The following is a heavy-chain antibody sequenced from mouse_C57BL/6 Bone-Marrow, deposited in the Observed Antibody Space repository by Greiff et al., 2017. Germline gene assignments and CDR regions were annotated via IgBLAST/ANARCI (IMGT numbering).Heavy chain of an antibody. CDR3: ARSYDYDDYTMDY. D-gene: IGHD2-4*01. CDR1: GYTFTNYW. V-gene: IGHV1-64*01. Sequence: QVQLQQPGAELVKPGASVKLSCKASGYTFTNYWMHWVKQRPGQGLEWIGMMHPNGGSPEYNEKFKSEATLSVDKSSRPAYMELSSLTSEDSAVYYCARSYDYDDYTMDYWCQGTSVTVSS. CDR2: MHPNGGSP. J-gene: IGHJ4*01.